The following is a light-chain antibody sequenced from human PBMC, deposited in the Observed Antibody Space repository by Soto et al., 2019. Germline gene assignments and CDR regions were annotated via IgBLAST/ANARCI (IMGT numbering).Light chain of an antibody. CDR2: EVS. CDR3: TSYTTASPLV. Sequence: QSALTQPASVSGSPGQSITIACTGTSNDVGDYNYVSWYQHHPGKAPKLLIFEVSNRPSGVSYRFSGSKSGNTASLTISGLQAEDEADYYCTSYTTASPLVFGGGTQLTVL. J-gene: IGLJ2*01. CDR1: SNDVGDYNY. V-gene: IGLV2-14*01.